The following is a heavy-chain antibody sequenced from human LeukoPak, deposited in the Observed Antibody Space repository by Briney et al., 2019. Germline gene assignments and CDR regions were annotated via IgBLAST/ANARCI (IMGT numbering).Heavy chain of an antibody. CDR2: IYTSGST. Sequence: SQTLSLTCTVSGGSISSGSYYWSWIRQPAGKGLEWIGRIYTSGSTNYNPSLKSRVTISVDTSKNQFSLKLNSVTAADTAVYYCARGQVVRNYWGQGTLVTVSS. CDR3: ARGQVVRNY. V-gene: IGHV4-61*02. D-gene: IGHD2-15*01. CDR1: GGSISSGSYY. J-gene: IGHJ4*02.